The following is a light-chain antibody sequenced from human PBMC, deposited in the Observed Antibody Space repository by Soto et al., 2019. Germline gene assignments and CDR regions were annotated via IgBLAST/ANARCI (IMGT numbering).Light chain of an antibody. CDR1: QDIATW. CDR2: GAS. J-gene: IGKJ5*01. CDR3: QQTDSFPT. Sequence: DVQMTQSPSSVSASVGDRVTITCRASQDIATWSAWYQQKPGKAPTLLISGASNLQSGVPSRFSGGGSGTDFPLTSSTLQPEAFATYYCQQTDSFPTVGRGTRLDIK. V-gene: IGKV1-12*01.